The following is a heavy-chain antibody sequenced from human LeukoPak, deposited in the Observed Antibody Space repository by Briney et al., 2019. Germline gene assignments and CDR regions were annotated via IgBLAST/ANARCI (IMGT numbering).Heavy chain of an antibody. CDR1: GGSISSYY. CDR2: IYYSGST. J-gene: IGHJ6*02. CDR3: AREGRTVTTFDYYYGMDV. D-gene: IGHD4-17*01. V-gene: IGHV4-59*01. Sequence: SETLSLTCTVSGGSISSYYWSWIRQPPGKGLEWIGYIYYSGSTNYNPSLKSRVTISVDTSKNQFSLKLSSVTAADTAVYYCAREGRTVTTFDYYYGMDVWGQGTTVTVSS.